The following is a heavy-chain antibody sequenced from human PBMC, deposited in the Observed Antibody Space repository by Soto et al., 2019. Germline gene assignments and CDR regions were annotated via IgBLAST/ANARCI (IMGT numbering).Heavy chain of an antibody. CDR1: GDPITWGDYS. V-gene: IGHV4-30-2*05. Sequence: SETLSLTCAISGDPITWGDYSWNWIRQPPGKGLEWIGYIYYSGSTYYNPSLKSRVTISVDTSKNQFSLKLSSVTAADTAVYYCARGIRYYYDSSGYLLDYWGQGTLVTVSS. CDR3: ARGIRYYYDSSGYLLDY. J-gene: IGHJ4*02. CDR2: IYYSGST. D-gene: IGHD3-22*01.